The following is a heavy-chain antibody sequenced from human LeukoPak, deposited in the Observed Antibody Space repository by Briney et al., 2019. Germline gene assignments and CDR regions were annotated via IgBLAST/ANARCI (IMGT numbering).Heavy chain of an antibody. CDR2: ISGSGGST. V-gene: IGHV3-23*01. Sequence: GGSLRLSCAASGFTFSSYAMSWVRQAPGKGLEWVSAISGSGGSTYYADSVKGRFTISRDNSKNTLCLQMNSLRAEDTAVYYCAKVLSPMIVVVNHLSTAHWGQGTLVTVSS. D-gene: IGHD3-22*01. CDR1: GFTFSSYA. J-gene: IGHJ4*02. CDR3: AKVLSPMIVVVNHLSTAH.